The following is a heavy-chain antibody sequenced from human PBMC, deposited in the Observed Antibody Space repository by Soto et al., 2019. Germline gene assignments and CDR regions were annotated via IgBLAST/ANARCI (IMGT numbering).Heavy chain of an antibody. CDR2: IYHSGST. D-gene: IGHD5-18*01. V-gene: IGHV4-4*02. J-gene: IGHJ5*02. CDR1: GASVSSTNW. Sequence: QVQLRQSGPGLVKPSGTLSLTCAVSGASVSSTNWWSWVRQSPGQGLEWIGEIYHSGSTNYNPSLRGRVTISVDKSNNQFSLNMRYVTAADTAVYYCATLPPRIELRILPIPTWGQGTLVTVSS. CDR3: ATLPPRIELRILPIPT.